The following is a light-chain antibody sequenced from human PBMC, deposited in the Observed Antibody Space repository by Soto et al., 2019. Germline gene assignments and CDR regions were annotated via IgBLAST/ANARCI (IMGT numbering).Light chain of an antibody. CDR1: NSDVGTYNY. J-gene: IGLJ2*01. V-gene: IGLV2-14*01. CDR3: SSYTTSSTLV. CDR2: EVS. Sequence: QSVLTQPASVSGSPGQSITISCTGTNSDVGTYNYVSWYQQHPGKATKFVVYEVSDRPSGVSDRFSGSNSGNTASLTISGLQAEDEADYYCSSYTTSSTLVFGGGTELTVL.